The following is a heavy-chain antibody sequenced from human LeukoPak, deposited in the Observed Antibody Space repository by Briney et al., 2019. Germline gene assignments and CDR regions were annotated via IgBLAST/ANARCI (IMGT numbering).Heavy chain of an antibody. CDR2: ISYDGSNK. CDR1: GFTFSSYG. Sequence: PGRSLRLSCAASGFTFSSYGMHWVRQAPGKGLEWVAVISYDGSNKYYADSVKGRFTISRDNSKNTLYLQMNSLRAEDTAVYYCARDRDADYWGQGTLVTVSS. J-gene: IGHJ4*02. CDR3: ARDRDADY. V-gene: IGHV3-30*03.